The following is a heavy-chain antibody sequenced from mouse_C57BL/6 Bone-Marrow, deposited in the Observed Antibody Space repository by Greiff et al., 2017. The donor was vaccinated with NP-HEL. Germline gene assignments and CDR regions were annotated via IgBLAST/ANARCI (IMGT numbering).Heavy chain of an antibody. CDR3: AREDYYGSSLSYYYAMDY. Sequence: QVQLQQPGAELVKPGASVKMSCKASGYTFTSYWITWVKQRPGQGLEWIGDIYPGSGSTNYNEKFKSKATLTVDTSSSTAYMQLRSLTSEDSAVYYCAREDYYGSSLSYYYAMDYWGQGTSVTVSS. D-gene: IGHD1-1*01. CDR2: IYPGSGST. CDR1: GYTFTSYW. V-gene: IGHV1-55*01. J-gene: IGHJ4*01.